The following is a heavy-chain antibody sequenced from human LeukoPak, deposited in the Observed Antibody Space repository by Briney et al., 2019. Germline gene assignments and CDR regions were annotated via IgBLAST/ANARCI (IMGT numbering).Heavy chain of an antibody. V-gene: IGHV3-23*01. D-gene: IGHD3-22*01. Sequence: GGSLRLSCAASAITFSTYAMSWVRQAPGKGLECVSVISGGAGSTYYADSVKGRFTISRDNAKNTLYLQMNSLGAEDTAVYYCARDGTYDSSIDYWGQGTLVTVSS. CDR3: ARDGTYDSSIDY. CDR1: AITFSTYA. CDR2: ISGGAGST. J-gene: IGHJ4*02.